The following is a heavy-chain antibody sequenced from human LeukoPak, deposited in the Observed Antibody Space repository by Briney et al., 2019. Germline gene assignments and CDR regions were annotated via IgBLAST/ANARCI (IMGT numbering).Heavy chain of an antibody. CDR1: GGTFSSYT. CDR2: IIPILGIA. Sequence: ASVKVSCKASGGTFSSYTISWVRQAPGQGLEWMGRIIPILGIANYAQKFQGRVTITTDESTSTAYMELSSLRSEDTAVYYCARVRYYDSSGYNDAFDIWGQGTMVTVSS. CDR3: ARVRYYDSSGYNDAFDI. D-gene: IGHD3-22*01. V-gene: IGHV1-69*16. J-gene: IGHJ3*02.